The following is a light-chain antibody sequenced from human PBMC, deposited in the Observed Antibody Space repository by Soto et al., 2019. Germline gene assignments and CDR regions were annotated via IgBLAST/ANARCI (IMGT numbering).Light chain of an antibody. V-gene: IGKV1-8*01. CDR3: QQYYSYPT. Sequence: AIRMTQSPSSFSASTGDRVTITCRASQGISSYLAWYQQKPGKAPKLLIYAASTLQSGVPSRFSGSGSGTDFTLTISCLQYEDFATYYCQQYYSYPTFGQGTRLEIK. CDR2: AAS. CDR1: QGISSY. J-gene: IGKJ5*01.